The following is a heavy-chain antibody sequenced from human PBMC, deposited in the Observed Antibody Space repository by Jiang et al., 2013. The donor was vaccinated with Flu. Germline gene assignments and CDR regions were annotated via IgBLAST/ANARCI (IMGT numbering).Heavy chain of an antibody. V-gene: IGHV4-4*02. D-gene: IGHD3-10*01. CDR2: IYHSGST. CDR1: GGSISSSNW. J-gene: IGHJ5*02. CDR3: ARDEDTMVRGGPKSFDP. Sequence: GSGLVKPSGTLSLTCAVSGGSISSSNWWSWVRQPPGKGLEWIGEIYHSGSTNYNPSLKSRVTISVDKSKNQFSLKLSSVTAADTAVYYCARDEDTMVRGGPKSFDPWGQGTLVTVSS.